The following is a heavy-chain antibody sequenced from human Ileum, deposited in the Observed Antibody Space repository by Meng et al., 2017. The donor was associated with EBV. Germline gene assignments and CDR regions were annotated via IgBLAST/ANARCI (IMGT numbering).Heavy chain of an antibody. CDR2: IYHSGST. CDR1: GGSISSSNW. J-gene: IGHJ4*02. Sequence: REVSGPGVGKPSGTLSLTCAVSGGSISSSNWWSWVRQPPGKGLEWIGEIYHSGSTNYNPSLKSRVTISVDKSKNQFSLNLSSVTAADTAVYYCARVGQWLPIDYWGQGTLVTVSS. V-gene: IGHV4-4*02. CDR3: ARVGQWLPIDY. D-gene: IGHD6-19*01.